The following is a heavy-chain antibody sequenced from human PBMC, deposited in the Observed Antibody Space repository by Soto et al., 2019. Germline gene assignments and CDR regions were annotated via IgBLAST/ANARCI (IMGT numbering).Heavy chain of an antibody. Sequence: PSETLSLTCTVSGGSISSSSYYWSWIRQPPGKGLEWIGYIYYSGSTNYNPSLKSRVTISVDTSKNQFSLKLSSVTAADTAVYYCARAEDRRWFDPWGQGTLVTVSS. CDR1: GGSISSSSYY. CDR3: ARAEDRRWFDP. J-gene: IGHJ5*02. CDR2: IYYSGST. V-gene: IGHV4-61*01.